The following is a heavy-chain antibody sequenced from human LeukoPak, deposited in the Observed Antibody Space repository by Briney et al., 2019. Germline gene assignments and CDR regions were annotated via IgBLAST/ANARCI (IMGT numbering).Heavy chain of an antibody. J-gene: IGHJ4*02. D-gene: IGHD3-3*01. CDR2: ISSSGSTI. CDR1: GYTFSSYE. CDR3: ARDGSNYDFWSGYSSFDY. V-gene: IGHV3-48*03. Sequence: PGGSLRLSCAAAGYTFSSYEMNWVRQAPGKGLEWVSYISSSGSTIYYADSVKGRFTISRDNAKNSLYMQMNSLRAEDTAVYYCARDGSNYDFWSGYSSFDYWGPGNLVTVSS.